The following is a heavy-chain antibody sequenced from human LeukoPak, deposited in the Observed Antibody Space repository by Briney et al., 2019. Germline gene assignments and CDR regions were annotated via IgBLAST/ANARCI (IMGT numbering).Heavy chain of an antibody. CDR1: GFSFSNYA. D-gene: IGHD6-13*01. CDR3: ARARAAGSYYYYYMDV. J-gene: IGHJ6*03. CDR2: ISHDGINT. Sequence: GRSLRLSCAASGFSFSNYAMHWVRQDSGRGLDWLAVISHDGINTYYADSVKGRFTISRDNSKNTLYLQLNSLRAEDTALYYCARARAAGSYYYYYMDVWGKGTTVTVSS. V-gene: IGHV3-30*03.